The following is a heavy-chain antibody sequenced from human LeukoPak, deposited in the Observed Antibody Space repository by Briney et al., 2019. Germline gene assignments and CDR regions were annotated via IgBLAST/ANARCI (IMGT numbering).Heavy chain of an antibody. D-gene: IGHD2-2*01. J-gene: IGHJ4*02. V-gene: IGHV3-7*01. CDR1: GFTFNGAW. CDR2: ISHDGSKE. Sequence: PGGSLRLSCAASGFTFNGAWMSWVRQVPGKGLQWVAAISHDGSKEYYVDSVKGRFTISRDNAIDSLFLQMNSLRAEDAALYYRAAMSLAFWGQGTLVTVSS. CDR3: AAMSLAF.